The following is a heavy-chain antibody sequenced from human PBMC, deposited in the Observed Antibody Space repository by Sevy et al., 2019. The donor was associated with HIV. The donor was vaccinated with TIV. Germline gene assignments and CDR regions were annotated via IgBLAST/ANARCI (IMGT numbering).Heavy chain of an antibody. V-gene: IGHV3-74*01. CDR2: IKNDGSST. Sequence: GGSLRLSCAASGFTFSRYLMHWVRQAPGKGLVWVSQIKNDGSSTTYADSVKGRFTISRDNAKNTLYLQMNSLRAEDTAVYYCAREGVDFCSVPVDFYYGMDVWGQGATVTVSS. J-gene: IGHJ6*02. CDR3: AREGVDFCSVPVDFYYGMDV. D-gene: IGHD3-3*01. CDR1: GFTFSRYL.